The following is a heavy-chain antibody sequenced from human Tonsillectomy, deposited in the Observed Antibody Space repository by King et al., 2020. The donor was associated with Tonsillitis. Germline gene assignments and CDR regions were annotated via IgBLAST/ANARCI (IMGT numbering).Heavy chain of an antibody. J-gene: IGHJ2*01. CDR1: GFTFSTYS. V-gene: IGHV3-21*01. D-gene: IGHD2-15*01. CDR2: ISSGSDYI. Sequence: VQLVESGGGLVKPGGSLRLSCAASGFTFSTYSVNWVRQAPGKGLEWVSSISSGSDYIFYGDSVKGRFTISRDNAKNSLFLQMNSLRAEDTAVYYCARITDCSGDSCDWYFDLWGRGTLVTVSS. CDR3: ARITDCSGDSCDWYFDL.